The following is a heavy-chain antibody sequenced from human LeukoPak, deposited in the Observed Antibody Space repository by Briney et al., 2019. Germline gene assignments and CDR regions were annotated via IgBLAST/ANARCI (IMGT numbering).Heavy chain of an antibody. J-gene: IGHJ4*02. CDR2: INPNSGAT. CDR3: ARGRGAFDY. CDR1: GYTFTDYH. D-gene: IGHD1-26*01. V-gene: IGHV1-2*02. Sequence: ASVKVSCKASGYTFTDYHMHWVRQAPGQGLEWMGWINPNSGATNYAQKFQGRVTMTRDTSISTAYMELSRLRFDDTAVYYCARGRGAFDYWGQGTLVTVSS.